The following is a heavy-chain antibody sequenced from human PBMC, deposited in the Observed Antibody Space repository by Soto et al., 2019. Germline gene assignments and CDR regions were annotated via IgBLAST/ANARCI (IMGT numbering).Heavy chain of an antibody. V-gene: IGHV3-23*01. CDR2: ISGSGGST. CDR3: AKDRVRYFDWLPSYDY. J-gene: IGHJ4*02. CDR1: GFTFSSYA. Sequence: GGSLRLSCAASGFTFSSYAMSWVRQAPGKGLEWVSAISGSGGSTYYADSVKGRFTISRDNSKNTLYLQMNSLRAEDTAVYYCAKDRVRYFDWLPSYDYWGQGTLVTVSS. D-gene: IGHD3-9*01.